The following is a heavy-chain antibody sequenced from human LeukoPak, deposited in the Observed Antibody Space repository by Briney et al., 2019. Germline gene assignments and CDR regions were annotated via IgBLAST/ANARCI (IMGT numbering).Heavy chain of an antibody. CDR1: GFTFNIYW. D-gene: IGHD1-26*01. CDR3: ARDRVVGAEKYFDY. Sequence: GGSLRLSCEISGFTFNIYWMTWVRQAPGKGLEWVANINEDGSELYYADSVKGRFTISRDNAKNSLYLQMNSLRAEDTAVYYCARDRVVGAEKYFDYWGQGTLVTVSS. V-gene: IGHV3-7*01. J-gene: IGHJ4*02. CDR2: INEDGSEL.